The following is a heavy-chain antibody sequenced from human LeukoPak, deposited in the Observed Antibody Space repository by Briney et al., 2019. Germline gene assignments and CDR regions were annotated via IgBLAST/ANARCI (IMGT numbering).Heavy chain of an antibody. CDR3: ASGYSYGNY. V-gene: IGHV4-59*01. J-gene: IGHJ4*02. CDR1: GASMTSSY. D-gene: IGHD5-18*01. Sequence: PSETLSLTCTVSGASMTSSYWSWIRQPPGKGLEWIGYIYYSGSTNYNPSLQSRVTISVDTSKNQFSLKVSSVTAADTAVYYCASGYSYGNYWGQGTLVTVSS. CDR2: IYYSGST.